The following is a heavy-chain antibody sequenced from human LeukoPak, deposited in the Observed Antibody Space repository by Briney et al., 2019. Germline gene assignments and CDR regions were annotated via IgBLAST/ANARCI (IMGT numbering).Heavy chain of an antibody. CDR3: TTVPPWVTTGYFNY. CDR2: IKSKTDGGTT. J-gene: IGHJ4*02. V-gene: IGHV3-15*01. D-gene: IGHD4-17*01. CDR1: GFTFSSYA. Sequence: GGSLRLSCAASGFTFSSYAMSWVRQAPGKGLEWLGRIKSKTDGGTTEYAAPVKGRFTISRDDSKNTVYLQMNSLKIDDTAVYYCTTVPPWVTTGYFNYWGQGTLVTVSS.